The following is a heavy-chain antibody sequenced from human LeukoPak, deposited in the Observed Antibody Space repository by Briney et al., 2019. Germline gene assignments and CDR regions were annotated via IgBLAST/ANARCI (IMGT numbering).Heavy chain of an antibody. D-gene: IGHD2-15*01. V-gene: IGHV5-51*01. Sequence: GEFLKISFKGSGYSLTTHWIAWVRQMPGKGLEWMGSIHPGDSDTRYCPSLQGQVTISADKSLSTAYLQWSSLQASDTAMYYCARAYGYCSAGSCYHYGMDVWGQGTTVTVSS. CDR3: ARAYGYCSAGSCYHYGMDV. J-gene: IGHJ6*02. CDR1: GYSLTTHW. CDR2: IHPGDSDT.